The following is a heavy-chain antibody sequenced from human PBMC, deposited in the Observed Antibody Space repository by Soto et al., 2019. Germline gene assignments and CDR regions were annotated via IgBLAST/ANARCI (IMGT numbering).Heavy chain of an antibody. CDR2: IDPRGDT. CDR3: ARPRGNSLYMDV. D-gene: IGHD6-13*01. CDR1: GFPFSDYS. Sequence: EMLLVESGGDLVKPGGSLRLSCAASGFPFSDYSMNWVRQAPGTGLEWISFIDPRGDTFYGDSLKGRFTMWRDNAKNSVYLQINSLTAADTALYYCARPRGNSLYMDVWGQGTTVTVSS. V-gene: IGHV3-21*01. J-gene: IGHJ6*02.